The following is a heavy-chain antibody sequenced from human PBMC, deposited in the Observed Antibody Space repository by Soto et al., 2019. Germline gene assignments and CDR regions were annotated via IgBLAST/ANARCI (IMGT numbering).Heavy chain of an antibody. V-gene: IGHV1-69*13. CDR3: ARDLVVVVPSDPNYYYYGMDV. Sequence: ASVKVSCKASGGTFSSYAISWVRQAPGQGLEWMGGIIPIFGTANYAQKFQGRVTITADESTSTAYMELSSLRSEDTAVYYCARDLVVVVPSDPNYYYYGMDVWGQGTTVTVSS. J-gene: IGHJ6*02. CDR2: IIPIFGTA. D-gene: IGHD2-2*01. CDR1: GGTFSSYA.